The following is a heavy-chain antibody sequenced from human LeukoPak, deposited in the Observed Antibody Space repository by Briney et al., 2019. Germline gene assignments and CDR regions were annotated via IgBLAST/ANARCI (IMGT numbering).Heavy chain of an antibody. V-gene: IGHV1-69*05. CDR1: GGTFSSYA. CDR3: ARSLSLQLWLIGDAFDI. D-gene: IGHD5-18*01. CDR2: IIPIFGTA. J-gene: IGHJ3*02. Sequence: SVKVSCKASGGTFSSYAISWVRQAPGQGLEWMGRIIPIFGTANYAQKFQGRVTITTDESTSTAYMELSSLRFEDTAVYYCARSLSLQLWLIGDAFDIWGQGTMVTVSS.